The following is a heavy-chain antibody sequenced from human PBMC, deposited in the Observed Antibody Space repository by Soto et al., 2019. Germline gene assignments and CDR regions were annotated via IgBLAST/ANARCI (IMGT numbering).Heavy chain of an antibody. CDR2: ISYDGSNK. CDR3: AKDSTVTTEGLDY. Sequence: GGSLRLSCAASGFTFSSYGMHWVRQAPGKGLEWVAVISYDGSNKYYADSVKGRFTISRDNSKNTLYLQMNSLRAEDTAVYYCAKDSTVTTEGLDYWGQGTLVTVSS. V-gene: IGHV3-30*18. CDR1: GFTFSSYG. D-gene: IGHD4-17*01. J-gene: IGHJ4*02.